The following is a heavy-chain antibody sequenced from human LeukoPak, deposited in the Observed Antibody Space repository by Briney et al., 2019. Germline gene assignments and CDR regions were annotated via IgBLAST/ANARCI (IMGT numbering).Heavy chain of an antibody. Sequence: GRSLRLSCAASGFTFSTYGMHWVRQAPGKGLEWVAVISYDGSNKYYADSVKGRFTISRDNSKNTLYLQMNSLRAEDTAVYYCAKDLYYYDSSGILDYWGQGTLVTVSS. CDR2: ISYDGSNK. CDR3: AKDLYYYDSSGILDY. CDR1: GFTFSTYG. V-gene: IGHV3-30*18. D-gene: IGHD3-22*01. J-gene: IGHJ4*02.